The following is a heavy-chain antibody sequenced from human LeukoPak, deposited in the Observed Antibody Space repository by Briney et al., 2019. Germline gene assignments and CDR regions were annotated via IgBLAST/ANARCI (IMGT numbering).Heavy chain of an antibody. CDR2: IYTSGST. J-gene: IGHJ4*02. CDR3: ARETGYSSSRFEY. V-gene: IGHV4-61*02. D-gene: IGHD6-13*01. Sequence: PSETLSLTCTVSGGSISSGSYYWSWIRQPAGKGLEWIGRIYTSGSTNYNPSLKSRVTISVDTSKNQFSLKLSSVTAADTAVYYCARETGYSSSRFEYWGQGTLVTVSS. CDR1: GGSISSGSYY.